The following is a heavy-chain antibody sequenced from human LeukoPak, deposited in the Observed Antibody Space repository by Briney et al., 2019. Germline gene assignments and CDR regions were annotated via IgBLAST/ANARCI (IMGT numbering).Heavy chain of an antibody. V-gene: IGHV3-33*01. CDR1: GFTFSSYG. CDR3: ARGWAHMDV. D-gene: IGHD6-13*01. Sequence: PGGSLRLSCAASGFTFSSYGMHWVRQAPGKGLEWVAVIWYDGSNKYYADSVKGRFTISRDNSKNTLYLQMNSLRAEDTALYYCARGWAHMDVWGKGTTVTVSS. J-gene: IGHJ6*03. CDR2: IWYDGSNK.